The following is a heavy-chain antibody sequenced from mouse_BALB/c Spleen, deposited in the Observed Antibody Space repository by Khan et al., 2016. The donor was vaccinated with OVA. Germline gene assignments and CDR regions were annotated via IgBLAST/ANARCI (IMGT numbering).Heavy chain of an antibody. CDR2: ISYSGST. D-gene: IGHD1-2*01. V-gene: IGHV3-2*02. Sequence: EVQLQESGPGLVKPSQSLSLTCTVTGYSITSGYGWNWIRQFPGNKMEWMGYISYSGSTNYNTSLKSRISITRDTSKNQFFLELNSVTTEDTATYYCARTASIKYWGQGTTLTVSS. CDR3: ARTASIKY. J-gene: IGHJ2*01. CDR1: GYSITSGYG.